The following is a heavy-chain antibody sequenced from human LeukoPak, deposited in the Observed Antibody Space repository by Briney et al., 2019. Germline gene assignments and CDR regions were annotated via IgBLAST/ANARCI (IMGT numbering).Heavy chain of an antibody. J-gene: IGHJ5*02. CDR1: GLTFSSYS. D-gene: IGHD6-25*01. CDR2: ISSSSSYI. V-gene: IGHV3-21*01. Sequence: GGSLRLSCAASGLTFSSYSMNWVRQAPGKGLEWVSSISSSSSYIYYADSVKGRFTISRDNAKNSLYLQMNSLRAEDTAVYYCARIYSSANWFDPWGQGTLVTVSS. CDR3: ARIYSSANWFDP.